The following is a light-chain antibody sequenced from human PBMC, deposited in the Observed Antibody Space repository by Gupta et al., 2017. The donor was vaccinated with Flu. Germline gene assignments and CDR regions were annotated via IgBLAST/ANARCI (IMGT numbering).Light chain of an antibody. Sequence: SYEVTQAPSVSVSPGQTAIITCSGDELGNKYVCWYQQKPGQSPVLVIYQDSKRPSGIPERFSGSSSGNTATLTIRGTQASDEADYYCQAWGSTTGVFGSGTKVTVL. V-gene: IGLV3-1*01. J-gene: IGLJ1*01. CDR1: ELGNKY. CDR3: QAWGSTTGV. CDR2: QDS.